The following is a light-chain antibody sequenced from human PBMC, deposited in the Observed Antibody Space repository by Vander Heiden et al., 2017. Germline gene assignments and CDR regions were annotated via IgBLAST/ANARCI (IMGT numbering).Light chain of an antibody. CDR3: QQYNNYPRT. CDR2: KAS. V-gene: IGKV1-5*03. CDR1: QTLDSW. J-gene: IGKJ4*01. Sequence: DIPMTQTPATLSASPGDRVTITCRASQTLDSWLAWYQQKPGKAPKLLIYKASTLHTGVPSRFSGSGSETEFLLTLSSLQPDDSATYFCQQYNNYPRTFGGGTKVE.